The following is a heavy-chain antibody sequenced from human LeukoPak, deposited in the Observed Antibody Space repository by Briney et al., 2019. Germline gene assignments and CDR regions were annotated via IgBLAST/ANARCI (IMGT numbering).Heavy chain of an antibody. CDR3: AKLSPRSG. D-gene: IGHD2/OR15-2a*01. Sequence: SENLSCTCSVSGSSWSESFWSWVRQGPGKGLEWIGEINHTGFTHYNPSLKSRVTMSSDLSKNQFSLNLTSLTAADSAVYYCAKLSPRSGWGQGTLVTVSS. CDR2: INHTGFT. V-gene: IGHV4-34*01. CDR1: GSSWSESF. J-gene: IGHJ4*02.